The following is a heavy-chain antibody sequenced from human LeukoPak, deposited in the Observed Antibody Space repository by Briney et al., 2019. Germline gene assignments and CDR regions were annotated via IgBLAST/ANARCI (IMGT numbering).Heavy chain of an antibody. J-gene: IGHJ3*02. V-gene: IGHV4-39*07. CDR2: IYYSGST. D-gene: IGHD3-22*01. Sequence: SETLSLTCTVSGGSISSSSYYWGWIRQPPGKGLEWIGSIYYSGSTYYNPSLKSRVTISVDTSKNQFSLKLSSVTAADTAVYYCARGITMIVVGVSAFDIWGQGTMVTVSS. CDR3: ARGITMIVVGVSAFDI. CDR1: GGSISSSSYY.